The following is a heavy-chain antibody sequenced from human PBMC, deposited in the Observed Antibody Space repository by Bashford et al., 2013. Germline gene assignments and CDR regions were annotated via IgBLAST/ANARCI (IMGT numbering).Heavy chain of an antibody. V-gene: IGHV3-64*04. D-gene: IGHD1-20*01. CDR3: ARGGNWNYFDF. J-gene: IGHJ4*02. CDR1: GFTFSSYA. CDR2: ISPNGGST. Sequence: GGSLRLSCSASGFTFSSYAMHWVRQAPGKGLEYVSAISPNGGSTYYADPVKGRFTISRDNSKNTVDLQMDSLRPEDTALYYCARGGNWNYFDFWGQGSLVTVSS.